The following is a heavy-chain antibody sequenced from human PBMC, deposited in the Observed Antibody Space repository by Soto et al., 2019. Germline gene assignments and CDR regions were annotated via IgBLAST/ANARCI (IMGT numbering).Heavy chain of an antibody. D-gene: IGHD1-20*01. CDR2: ISVSDAFI. CDR3: TRETVAGITGLDY. V-gene: IGHV3-23*01. CDR1: GFNVGAFA. J-gene: IGHJ4*02. Sequence: GGSLRLSCAASGFNVGAFAVNWVRQAPGKGLEWVSGISVSDAFIYYADSVRGRFSISRDASENILYLQMNSLRVDDTALYYCTRETVAGITGLDYWGPGTLVTSPQ.